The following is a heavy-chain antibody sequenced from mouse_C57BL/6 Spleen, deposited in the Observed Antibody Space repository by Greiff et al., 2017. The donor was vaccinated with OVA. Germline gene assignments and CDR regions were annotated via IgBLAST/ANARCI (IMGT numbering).Heavy chain of an antibody. CDR1: GYTFTSYW. J-gene: IGHJ2*01. V-gene: IGHV1-64*01. CDR3: ARRPGYCFDY. CDR2: IHPNSGST. Sequence: VQLQQPGAELVKPGASVKLSCKASGYTFTSYWMHWVKQRPGQGLEWIGMIHPNSGSTNYNEKFKSKATLTVDKSSSTAYMQLSSLTTEDSAVYYCARRPGYCFDYWGRGTTLTVSA.